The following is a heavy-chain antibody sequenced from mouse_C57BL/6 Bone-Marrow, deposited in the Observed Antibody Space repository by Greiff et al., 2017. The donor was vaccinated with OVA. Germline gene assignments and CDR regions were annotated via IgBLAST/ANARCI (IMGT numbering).Heavy chain of an antibody. D-gene: IGHD1-1*01. CDR3: TTSIYYCGRRGWCFDV. Sequence: VQLQQSGAELVRPGASVKLSCTASGFNITDDYMHWVKQRPEQGLEWIGWIDPENGDTEYDSKFKGKATFTADTSSNTAYLQLSILTSDDTAVYYWTTSIYYCGRRGWCFDVCGTGTTVTVSS. CDR2: IDPENGDT. V-gene: IGHV14-4*01. J-gene: IGHJ1*03. CDR1: GFNITDDY.